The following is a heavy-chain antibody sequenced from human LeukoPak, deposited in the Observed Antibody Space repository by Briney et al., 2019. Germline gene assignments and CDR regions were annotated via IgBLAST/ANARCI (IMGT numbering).Heavy chain of an antibody. V-gene: IGHV3-23*01. D-gene: IGHD6-19*01. CDR2: ISGSGGST. CDR3: ARGGAVAGYFDY. CDR1: GFTFSSYA. Sequence: GGSLRLSCAASGFTFSSYAMSWVRQAPGKGLEWVSAISGSGGSTYYADSVKGRFTISRDNSKNTLYLQMNSLRAEDTAVYYCARGGAVAGYFDYWGQGTLVTVSS. J-gene: IGHJ4*02.